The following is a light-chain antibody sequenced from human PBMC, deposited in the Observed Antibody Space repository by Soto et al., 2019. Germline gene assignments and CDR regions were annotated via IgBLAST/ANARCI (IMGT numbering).Light chain of an antibody. CDR1: HSLLHIAGETF. CDR3: MQSTQLPPT. J-gene: IGKJ5*01. V-gene: IGKV2D-29*02. Sequence: DVLMTQTPLSLSVAPGQPASISCNSSHSLLHIAGETFLFWYLQKPGQSPQLLIYEVSTRVSGVPDRFSGSGSGTDFTLEISRVETDDVGIYYCMQSTQLPPTFGQGTRLEIK. CDR2: EVS.